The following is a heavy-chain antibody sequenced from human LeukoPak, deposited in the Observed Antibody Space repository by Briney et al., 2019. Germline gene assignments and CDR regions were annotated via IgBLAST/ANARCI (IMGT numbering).Heavy chain of an antibody. Sequence: SETLSLTCTVSGGSISSGGFYWSWIRQHPGKGLEWLGYIYYSRTTYYNPSLKSRVTFSVDTSKNQFSLKLNPVTAADTALYYCARGTTDGYSYGRFDYWGQGTLVTVSS. CDR3: ARGTTDGYSYGRFDY. CDR2: IYYSRTT. D-gene: IGHD5-18*01. CDR1: GGSISSGGFY. V-gene: IGHV4-31*03. J-gene: IGHJ4*02.